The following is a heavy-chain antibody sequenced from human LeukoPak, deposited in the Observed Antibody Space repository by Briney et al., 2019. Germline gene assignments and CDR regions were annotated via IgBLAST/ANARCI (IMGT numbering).Heavy chain of an antibody. Sequence: ASVKVSCKTSGYTFTDYYMHWVRQAPGQGLEWMGIINPSGGSTSYAQKFQGRVTMTRDMSTSTVYMELSSLRSEDTAVYYCARGGVKDGYRYYFDYWGQGTLVTVSS. D-gene: IGHD5-24*01. CDR2: INPSGGST. J-gene: IGHJ4*02. CDR1: GYTFTDYY. V-gene: IGHV1-46*01. CDR3: ARGGVKDGYRYYFDY.